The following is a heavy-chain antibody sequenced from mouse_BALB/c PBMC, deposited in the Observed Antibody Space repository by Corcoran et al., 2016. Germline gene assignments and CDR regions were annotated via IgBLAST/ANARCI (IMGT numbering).Heavy chain of an antibody. CDR1: GYTFSSYW. CDR3: VRKESYYGSSYGY. Sequence: QVQLQQSGAELMKPGASVKISCKATGYTFSSYWIEWVKQRPGHGLEWIGEILPGSGSTNYNEKFKGKATFTADTSSNTAYMQRSSLTSEDSAVYYCVRKESYYGSSYGYWGQGTLVTVSA. CDR2: ILPGSGST. V-gene: IGHV1-9*01. D-gene: IGHD1-1*01. J-gene: IGHJ3*02.